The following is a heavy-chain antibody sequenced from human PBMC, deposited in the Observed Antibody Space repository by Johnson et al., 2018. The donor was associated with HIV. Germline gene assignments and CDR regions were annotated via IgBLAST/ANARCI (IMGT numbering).Heavy chain of an antibody. D-gene: IGHD6-13*01. Sequence: QVQLVQSGGGVVQPGGSLRLSCAASGYTFSSYGMHWVRQAPGQGLAWVAFIRHTGSSNYYAHSVQGRFTISRDNSKTALYLQRNSLRTEDTAVYYCARDSGASGQQLGPGDIWGQGTTVTGSS. J-gene: IGHJ3*02. CDR1: GYTFSSYG. V-gene: IGHV3-30*02. CDR3: ARDSGASGQQLGPGDI. CDR2: IRHTGSSN.